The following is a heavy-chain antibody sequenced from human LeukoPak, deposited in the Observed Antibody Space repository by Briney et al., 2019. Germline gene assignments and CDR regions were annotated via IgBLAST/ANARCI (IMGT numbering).Heavy chain of an antibody. CDR2: INPKNGGT. Sequence: ASVKVSCKASGYTFSGYYMQWVRQAPGQGPEGMGWINPKNGGTNYAQKFQGRVTLTRDTSISTAYMELSGLRSDDTAVYYCARTYEKMATMGAFHYWGQGTLVTVSS. CDR3: ARTYEKMATMGAFHY. J-gene: IGHJ4*02. CDR1: GYTFSGYY. V-gene: IGHV1-2*02. D-gene: IGHD5-24*01.